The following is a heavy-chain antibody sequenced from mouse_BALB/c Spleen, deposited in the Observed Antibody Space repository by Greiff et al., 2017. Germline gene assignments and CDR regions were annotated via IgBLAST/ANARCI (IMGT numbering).Heavy chain of an antibody. D-gene: IGHD2-3*01. CDR1: GFNIKDTY. Sequence: VQLKQSGAELVKPGASVKLSCTASGFNIKDTYMHWVKQRPEQGLEWIGRIDPANGNTKYDPKFQGKATITADTSSNTAYLQLSSLTSEDTAVYYCARGNIYDGYYGAMDYWGQGTSVTVSS. J-gene: IGHJ4*01. CDR2: IDPANGNT. CDR3: ARGNIYDGYYGAMDY. V-gene: IGHV14-3*02.